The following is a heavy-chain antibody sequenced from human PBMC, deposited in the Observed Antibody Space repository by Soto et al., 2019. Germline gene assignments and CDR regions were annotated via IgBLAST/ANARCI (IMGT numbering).Heavy chain of an antibody. D-gene: IGHD2-21*02. J-gene: IGHJ4*02. CDR1: GGSISSSSYY. V-gene: IGHV4-39*01. Sequence: SETLSLTCTVSGGSISSSSYYWGWIRQPPGKGLEWIGNIYFSGSTYYNPYLKSRVTISVDTSKNQFSLKLSSGTAADTAVYFCARLYCAGDCYVDYWGRGTLVTVSS. CDR2: IYFSGST. CDR3: ARLYCAGDCYVDY.